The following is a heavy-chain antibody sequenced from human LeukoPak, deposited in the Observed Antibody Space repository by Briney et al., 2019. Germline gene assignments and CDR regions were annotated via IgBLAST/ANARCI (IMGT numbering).Heavy chain of an antibody. D-gene: IGHD3-22*01. J-gene: IGHJ6*02. CDR1: GFTFSSYW. Sequence: GGSLRLSCAASGFTFSSYWMHWVRRAPGKGLAWVSRINNDGSSTRYADSVKGRFTISRDNAKNTLYLQMNSLRAEDTAVYYCARSHYYDSSGYFSYYYGLDVWGQGTTVTVSS. V-gene: IGHV3-74*01. CDR3: ARSHYYDSSGYFSYYYGLDV. CDR2: INNDGSST.